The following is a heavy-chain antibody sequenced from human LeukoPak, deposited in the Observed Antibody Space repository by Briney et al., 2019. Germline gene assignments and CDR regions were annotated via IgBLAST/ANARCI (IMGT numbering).Heavy chain of an antibody. V-gene: IGHV4-59*01. CDR2: IDSSGST. CDR1: GGSISTYY. Sequence: SETLSLTCTVPGGSISTYYWSWIRQPPGKGLEWIGYIDSSGSTNYNPSLKSRLTISLDTSKNQFSLKLRSVTAADTAVYYCARHGGSWTFDIWGRGTMVTVSS. J-gene: IGHJ3*02. CDR3: ARHGGSWTFDI. D-gene: IGHD6-13*01.